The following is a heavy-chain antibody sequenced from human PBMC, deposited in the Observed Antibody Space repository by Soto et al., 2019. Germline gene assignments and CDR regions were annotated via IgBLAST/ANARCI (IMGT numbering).Heavy chain of an antibody. CDR3: ARHWALAAAAQYWYFDL. D-gene: IGHD6-13*01. Sequence: QLRLQASGPGLVKASETMSLTCTVSGGSFRSTSNYLGWIRQPPGKGLEWIGSIYYNGNTYANPSLQRRVAIFVDTSNSQFSLELTSVTAADTAVYYCARHWALAAAAQYWYFDLWGRGTQVTVSS. CDR1: GGSFRSTSNY. V-gene: IGHV4-39*01. J-gene: IGHJ2*01. CDR2: IYYNGNT.